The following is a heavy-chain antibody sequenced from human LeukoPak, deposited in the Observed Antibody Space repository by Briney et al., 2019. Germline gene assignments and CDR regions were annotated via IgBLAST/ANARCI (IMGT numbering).Heavy chain of an antibody. CDR1: GFTVSSKY. CDR3: ARDPFRGQLDY. CDR2: IYSDGST. Sequence: PGGSLRLSCAASGFTVSSKYMSWVRQAPGKGLEWVSVIYSDGSTYYADSVKGRFTISRDNSKNTLYLQMNSLRAEDTAVYYCARDPFRGQLDYWGQGTLVTVSS. V-gene: IGHV3-66*01. J-gene: IGHJ4*02. D-gene: IGHD3-10*01.